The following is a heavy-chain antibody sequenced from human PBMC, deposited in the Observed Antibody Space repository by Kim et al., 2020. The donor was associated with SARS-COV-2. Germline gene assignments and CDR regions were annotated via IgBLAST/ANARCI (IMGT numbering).Heavy chain of an antibody. CDR2: IKQDGSET. V-gene: IGHV3-7*01. CDR3: GGGARHDY. J-gene: IGHJ4*02. CDR1: GFAFSSYW. D-gene: IGHD1-26*01. Sequence: GGSLRLSCTASGFAFSSYWMTWIRQVPGKGLERVANIKQDGSETYYVDSVKGRFTISRNNAQNSLYLQMNSLRGDDTAVYYCGGGARHDYWGQGPLVTVS.